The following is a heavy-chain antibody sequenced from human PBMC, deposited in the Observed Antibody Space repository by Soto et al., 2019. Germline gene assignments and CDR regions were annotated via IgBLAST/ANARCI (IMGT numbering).Heavy chain of an antibody. CDR2: VSFDEITT. D-gene: IGHD1-26*01. CDR1: GFTFSNDW. V-gene: IGHV3-74*01. Sequence: EVQLVESGGGLVQSGGSLRLSCAASGFTFSNDWMHWVRQAPGQGLVWVSRVSFDEITTNYADSVKGRFTVSRDNAKNTWFLQMSSLRVEDTAVYCWARGRGGAYYFDYWGQGTLVTVSS. CDR3: ARGRGGAYYFDY. J-gene: IGHJ4*02.